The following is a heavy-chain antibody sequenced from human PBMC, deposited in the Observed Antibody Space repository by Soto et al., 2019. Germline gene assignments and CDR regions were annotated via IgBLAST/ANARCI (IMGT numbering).Heavy chain of an antibody. D-gene: IGHD6-19*01. CDR1: GFTFSSYG. J-gene: IGHJ4*02. V-gene: IGHV3-30*18. CDR2: ISYDGSNK. Sequence: SLRLSCAASGFTFSSYGMHWVRQAPGKGLEWVAVISYDGSNKYYADSVKGRFTISRDNSKNTLYLQMNSLRAEDTAVYYCAKDHEQSLDYWGQGTLVTVSS. CDR3: AKDHEQSLDY.